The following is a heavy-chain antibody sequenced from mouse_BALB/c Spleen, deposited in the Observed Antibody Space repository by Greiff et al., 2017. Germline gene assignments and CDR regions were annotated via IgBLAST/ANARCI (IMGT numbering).Heavy chain of an antibody. CDR3: ARKGYGNFGGFAY. CDR1: GYTFTDYA. Sequence: QVQLQQSGPELVRPGESVKISCKGSGYTFTDYAMHWVKQSHAKSLEWIGVISIYYDNTNYNQKFKGKATMTVDKSSSTAYMELARLTSEDSAIYYCARKGYGNFGGFAYWGQGTLVTVSA. V-gene: IGHV1-67*01. J-gene: IGHJ3*01. CDR2: ISIYYDNT. D-gene: IGHD2-10*02.